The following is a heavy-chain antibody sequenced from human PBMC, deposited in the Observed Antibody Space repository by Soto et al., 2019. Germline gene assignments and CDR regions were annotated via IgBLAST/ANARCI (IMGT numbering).Heavy chain of an antibody. D-gene: IGHD2-2*01. CDR1: GYSFTSYW. CDR3: ARHKGYCSSTSCRTYYGMDV. J-gene: IGHJ6*02. Sequence: GESLEISGPGSGYSFTSYWISWVRQMPGKGLERMGTVDPSDSYTNYSPSFQGHVTISAVKSISTAYLQWSSLRASDTAMYYCARHKGYCSSTSCRTYYGMDVWGQGTTVTVS. V-gene: IGHV5-10-1*01. CDR2: VDPSDSYT.